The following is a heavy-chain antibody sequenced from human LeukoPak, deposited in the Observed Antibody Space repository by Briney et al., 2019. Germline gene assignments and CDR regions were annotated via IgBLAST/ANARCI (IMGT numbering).Heavy chain of an antibody. V-gene: IGHV3-7*01. CDR1: GFTFSSYW. Sequence: GGSLRLSCAASGFTFSSYWMTWVRQAPGKGLEWVAHIKQDGSEKYSVDSLKGRFTISRDNAKKLLYLQMNSLRVEDTAVYYCARVGPPYYYYYLDVWGKGTTVTVSS. CDR3: ARVGPPYYYYYLDV. CDR2: IKQDGSEK. J-gene: IGHJ6*03.